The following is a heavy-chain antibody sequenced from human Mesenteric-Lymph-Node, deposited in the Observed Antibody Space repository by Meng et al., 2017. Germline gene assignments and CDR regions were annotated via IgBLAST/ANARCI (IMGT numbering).Heavy chain of an antibody. D-gene: IGHD3/OR15-3a*01. CDR1: GFTFSSYG. Sequence: GESLKISCAASGFTFSSYGMHWVRQAPGKGLEWVSSISSSSSYIYYADSVKGRFTISRDNAKNSLYLQMNSLRAEDTAVYYCARVGFGQLGPDYWGQGTLVTGAS. CDR3: ARVGFGQLGPDY. CDR2: ISSSSSYI. V-gene: IGHV3-21*01. J-gene: IGHJ4*02.